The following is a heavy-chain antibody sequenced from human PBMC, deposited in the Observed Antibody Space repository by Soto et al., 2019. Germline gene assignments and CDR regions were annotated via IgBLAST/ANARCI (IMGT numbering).Heavy chain of an antibody. J-gene: IGHJ4*02. CDR2: IYYSGST. CDR3: ARGPPLLW. CDR1: GGSIRRYD. D-gene: IGHD2-21*01. Sequence: SETQSLTCPVSGGSIRRYDWNWIRRPPGKGLEWIGYIYYSGSTNYNPSLKSRVTISVDRSKNQFSPKLSSVTAADTAVYYCARGPPLLWWSQGTLVTVSS. V-gene: IGHV4-59*12.